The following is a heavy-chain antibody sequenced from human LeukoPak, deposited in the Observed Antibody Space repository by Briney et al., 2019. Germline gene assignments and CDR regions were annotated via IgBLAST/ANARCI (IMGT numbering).Heavy chain of an antibody. D-gene: IGHD3-10*01. J-gene: IGHJ5*02. CDR3: ARWADDSGIYYIAS. Sequence: GGSLRLSCAASGFTYTNYWMAWVRQAPGKGLQWVASIKQDGSVEYYVDSVKGRFTISRDNAKNSHYLQMNSLRVEDMAVYYCARWADDSGIYYIASWGQGTLVNVSS. V-gene: IGHV3-7*01. CDR1: GFTYTNYW. CDR2: IKQDGSVE.